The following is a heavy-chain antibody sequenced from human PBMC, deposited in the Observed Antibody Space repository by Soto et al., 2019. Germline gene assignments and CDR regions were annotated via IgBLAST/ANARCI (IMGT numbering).Heavy chain of an antibody. CDR3: ASAPSYDWYYCHH. Sequence: PWGFPRLSCLASGFSFDRYSMHWLRQAPGKGLEWVSTIGCGGNNKYYADSVKGRFTISRDNSKNTLYLHINSLKVEDTAVYYCASAPSYDWYYCHHWGQGTLVTVSS. D-gene: IGHD1-7*01. CDR2: IGCGGNNK. V-gene: IGHV3-33*01. CDR1: GFSFDRYS. J-gene: IGHJ4*02.